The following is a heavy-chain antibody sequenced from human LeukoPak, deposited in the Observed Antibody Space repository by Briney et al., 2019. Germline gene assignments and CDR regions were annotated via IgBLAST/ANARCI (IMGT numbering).Heavy chain of an antibody. J-gene: IGHJ4*02. V-gene: IGHV4-39*07. D-gene: IGHD3-3*01. CDR2: INHSGST. Sequence: SETLSLTCTVSGGSISSGGYYWSWIRQPPGKGLEWIGEINHSGSTNYNPSLKSRVTISVDTSKNQFSLKLSSVTAADTAVYYCARGRVSYYDFWSGYYPQSIFDYWGQGTLVTVSS. CDR1: GGSISSGGYY. CDR3: ARGRVSYYDFWSGYYPQSIFDY.